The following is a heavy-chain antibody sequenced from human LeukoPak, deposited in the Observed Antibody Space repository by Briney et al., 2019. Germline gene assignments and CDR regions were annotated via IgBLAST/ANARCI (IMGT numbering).Heavy chain of an antibody. CDR2: FYTSGST. J-gene: IGHJ5*02. Sequence: SETLSLTCSVSGGSISSYYWRWIRQPAGKGLEWIGRFYTSGSTNYNPSLKSRVTKTVDTSKNQFALKLSSVTAADTAVYYCARVFTIFGGLHNNWFHPWGQGPLLTVSS. V-gene: IGHV4-4*07. D-gene: IGHD3-3*01. CDR1: GGSISSYY. CDR3: ARVFTIFGGLHNNWFHP.